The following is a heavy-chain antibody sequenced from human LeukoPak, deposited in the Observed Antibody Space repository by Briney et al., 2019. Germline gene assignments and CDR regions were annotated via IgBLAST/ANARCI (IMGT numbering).Heavy chain of an antibody. V-gene: IGHV3-23*01. CDR2: VSTDGDT. CDR1: GFTFSRYA. D-gene: IGHD6-19*01. J-gene: IGHJ4*02. CDR3: ARSRSGSVAGTSDY. Sequence: GGALRLSCAASGFTFSRYAMSWVRQAPGKGLEWVSSVSTDGDTYYTDPVKGRFTISRDVSRNTLFLQMISLRAEDTALYYCARSRSGSVAGTSDYWGQGTLVIVSS.